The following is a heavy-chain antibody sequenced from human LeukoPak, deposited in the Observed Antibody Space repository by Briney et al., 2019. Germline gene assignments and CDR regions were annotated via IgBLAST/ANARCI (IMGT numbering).Heavy chain of an antibody. CDR1: GFTFSSYA. CDR2: ISGSGGST. CDR3: AKECNYDILTGYYTGCLGY. J-gene: IGHJ4*02. V-gene: IGHV3-23*01. Sequence: PGGSLRLSWAASGFTFSSYAMSWVRQAPGKGLEWVSAISGSGGSTYYADSVKGRFTISRDNSKNTLYLQMNSLRAEDTAVYYCAKECNYDILTGYYTGCLGYWGQGTLVTVSS. D-gene: IGHD3-9*01.